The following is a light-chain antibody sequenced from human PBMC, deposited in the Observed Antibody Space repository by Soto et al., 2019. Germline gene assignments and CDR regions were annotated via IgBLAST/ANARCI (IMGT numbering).Light chain of an antibody. J-gene: IGLJ1*01. CDR1: NSNIGSNT. Sequence: QSVLTQPPSASGTPGQRVTISCSGSNSNIGSNTVNWYQQLPGTAPKLLIYYDNLRPSGVPDRISGSKSGTSASLAISGLQSDDEADYYCAAWDDTADAYVFGSGTKVTVL. CDR3: AAWDDTADAYV. CDR2: YDN. V-gene: IGLV1-44*01.